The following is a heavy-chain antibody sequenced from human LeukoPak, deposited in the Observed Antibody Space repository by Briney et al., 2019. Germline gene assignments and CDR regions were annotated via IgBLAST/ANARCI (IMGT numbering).Heavy chain of an antibody. D-gene: IGHD2-2*01. V-gene: IGHV3-11*04. CDR3: AREGCSSTSCYANYYYMDV. Sequence: PGGSLRLSCTASAFIFSDHYMNWVRQAPGKGLEWVSYISSSGSTIYYADSVKGRFTISRDNAKNSLYLQMNSLRAEDTAVYYCAREGCSSTSCYANYYYMDVWGKGTTVTVSS. J-gene: IGHJ6*03. CDR2: ISSSGSTI. CDR1: AFIFSDHY.